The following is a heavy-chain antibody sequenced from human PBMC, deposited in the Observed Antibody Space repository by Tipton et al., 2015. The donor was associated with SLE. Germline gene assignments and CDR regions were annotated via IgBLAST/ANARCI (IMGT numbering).Heavy chain of an antibody. J-gene: IGHJ1*01. V-gene: IGHV4-59*10. CDR1: GGSFSSYY. CDR3: ARVDFWSGPPEAEYFQH. CDR2: IYSSGST. Sequence: LRLFCAVYGGSFSSYYWSWIRQPAGKGLEWIGRIYSSGSTNYNSSLKSRVTMSVDTSKNQFSLKLSSVTAADTAVYYCARVDFWSGPPEAEYFQHWGQGTLVTVSS. D-gene: IGHD3-3*01.